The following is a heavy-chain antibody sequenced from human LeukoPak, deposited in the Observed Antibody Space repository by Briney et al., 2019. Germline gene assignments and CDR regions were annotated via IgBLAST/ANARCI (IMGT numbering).Heavy chain of an antibody. CDR3: ARELANWFDP. V-gene: IGHV4-59*01. J-gene: IGHJ5*02. CDR2: IYYSGST. CDR1: GGLISSYY. Sequence: PWETLSLTCTVSGGLISSYYWSWIRHPPGRALEWIGYIYYSGSTNYTPSPTSRVTISVHTSKKQSALKLSSVPAADTAVYYCARELANWFDPWGQGTLVTVSS. D-gene: IGHD1-1*01.